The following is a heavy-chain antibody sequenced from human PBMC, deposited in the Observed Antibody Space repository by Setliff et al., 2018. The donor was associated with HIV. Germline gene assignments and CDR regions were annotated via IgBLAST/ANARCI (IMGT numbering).Heavy chain of an antibody. CDR1: GGSISSYY. CDR2: INHSGST. J-gene: IGHJ4*02. D-gene: IGHD3-3*01. CDR3: ARVRTNWDYDFWSGHISSDYFDY. Sequence: SETLSLTCTVSGGSISSYYWSWIRQPPGKGLEWIGEINHSGSTNYNPSLKSRVTISVDTSKNQFSLKLSSVTAADTAVYYCARVRTNWDYDFWSGHISSDYFDYWGQGTLVTVSS. V-gene: IGHV4-34*01.